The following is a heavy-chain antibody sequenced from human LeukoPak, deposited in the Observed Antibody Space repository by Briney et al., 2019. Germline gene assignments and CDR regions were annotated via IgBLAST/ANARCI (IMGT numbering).Heavy chain of an antibody. CDR3: ARESPYLERLFLEYYFDY. Sequence: SETLSLTCTVSSGSISSSSYYWGWIRQPPGKGLAWIGSIYYSGSTYYNPSLKSRVTISVDTSKNQFSLKLSSVTATDTAVYDCARESPYLERLFLEYYFDYWGQGTLVTVSS. D-gene: IGHD3-3*01. V-gene: IGHV4-39*07. J-gene: IGHJ4*02. CDR1: SGSISSSSYY. CDR2: IYYSGST.